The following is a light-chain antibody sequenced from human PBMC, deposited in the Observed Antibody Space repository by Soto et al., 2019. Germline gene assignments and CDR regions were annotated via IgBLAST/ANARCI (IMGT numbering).Light chain of an antibody. J-gene: IGLJ2*01. V-gene: IGLV2-18*01. Sequence: QSALTQPPSVSGSPGQSVTISCTGTSSDVGSYNRVSWYQQPPGTAPKLMIYEVSNRPSGVPDRFSGSKSGNTASLTISGLQAEDEADYYCSLYTSSSTPGVVFGGGTKVTVL. CDR2: EVS. CDR3: SLYTSSSTPGVV. CDR1: SSDVGSYNR.